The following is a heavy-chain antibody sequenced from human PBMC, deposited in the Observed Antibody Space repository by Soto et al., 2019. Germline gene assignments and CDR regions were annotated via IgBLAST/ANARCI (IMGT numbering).Heavy chain of an antibody. V-gene: IGHV1-3*04. D-gene: IGHD3-22*01. CDR1: GYTFDTYA. Sequence: QVQLVQSGAEVKKPGASVKVSCKTSGYTFDTYAMHWVRQAPGQRLEWMGWINTDNGNTKYSQRFQGRVTITRDTSGSTAYMDLSSLRSEDTAVYFCARDAGDYLLLLYWGQGSLVTVSS. CDR3: ARDAGDYLLLLY. CDR2: INTDNGNT. J-gene: IGHJ4*02.